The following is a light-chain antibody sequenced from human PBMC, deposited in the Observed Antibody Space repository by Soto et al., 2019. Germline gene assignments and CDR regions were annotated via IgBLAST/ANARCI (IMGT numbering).Light chain of an antibody. J-gene: IGLJ3*02. CDR2: RDS. V-gene: IGLV3-9*01. Sequence: SYELTQPLSVSVALGQTARSTCGGNNIGSKNVHWYQQKPGQAPVLVIYRDSNRPSGIPERFSGSNSGNTATLTISRAQAGDEADDYCQVWDSSTARVFGGGTKLTVL. CDR3: QVWDSSTARV. CDR1: NIGSKN.